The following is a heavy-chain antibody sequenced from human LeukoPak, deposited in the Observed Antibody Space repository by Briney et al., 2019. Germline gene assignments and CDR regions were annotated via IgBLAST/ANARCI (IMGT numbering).Heavy chain of an antibody. J-gene: IGHJ4*02. V-gene: IGHV3-23*01. Sequence: GGSLSLSCVASGLTFGNYGMNWVRQAPGKGLEWVSSIGGGGYTTYYADSVRGRFTISRDNSKNSMYLQMSSLRAEDTAIYYCAEVESSYCRIWGQGTLVTVSS. CDR2: IGGGGYTT. CDR3: AEVESSYCRI. CDR1: GLTFGNYG. D-gene: IGHD3-10*01.